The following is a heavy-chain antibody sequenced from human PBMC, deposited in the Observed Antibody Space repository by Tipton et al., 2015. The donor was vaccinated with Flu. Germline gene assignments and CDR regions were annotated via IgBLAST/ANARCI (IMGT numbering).Heavy chain of an antibody. Sequence: LSLTCTGSGFNLGDYAVSWVRQAPGKGLEWVAFIRIKAFGETTDYAASVKGRFTISRDDSKNIAYLQMDSLAPEDTGFYFCAREDIGYDYWGQGTLVTVSS. CDR3: AREDIGYDY. D-gene: IGHD5-12*01. J-gene: IGHJ4*02. CDR2: IRIKAFGETT. CDR1: GFNLGDYA. V-gene: IGHV3-49*04.